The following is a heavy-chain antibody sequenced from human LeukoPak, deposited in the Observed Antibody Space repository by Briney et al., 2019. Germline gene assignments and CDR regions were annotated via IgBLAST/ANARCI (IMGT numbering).Heavy chain of an antibody. CDR2: ISGGDGDT. CDR1: GFTFSSYA. Sequence: GGSLRLSCAASGFTFSSYALTWVRQAPGKGLGWVSTISGGDGDTYYADSVKGRFTISRDNSKNTLYLQMNSLRAEDTAVYYCAKDFVRRAPYYDFWSGNIFDYWGQGTLVTVSS. D-gene: IGHD3-3*01. J-gene: IGHJ4*02. V-gene: IGHV3-23*01. CDR3: AKDFVRRAPYYDFWSGNIFDY.